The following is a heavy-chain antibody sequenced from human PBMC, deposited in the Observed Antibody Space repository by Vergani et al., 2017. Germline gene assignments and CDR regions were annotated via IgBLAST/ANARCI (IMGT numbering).Heavy chain of an antibody. CDR1: GFTFSSYA. D-gene: IGHD6-19*01. CDR2: ISYDGSNK. J-gene: IGHJ4*02. Sequence: QVQLVESGGGVVQPGRSLRLSCAASGFTFSSYAMHWVRQAPGKGLEWVAVISYDGSNKYYADSVKGRFTISRDNSKNTLYLQMNSLRADDTAVYYCASSWAVAGKGDFDYWGQGTLVTVSS. CDR3: ASSWAVAGKGDFDY. V-gene: IGHV3-30-3*01.